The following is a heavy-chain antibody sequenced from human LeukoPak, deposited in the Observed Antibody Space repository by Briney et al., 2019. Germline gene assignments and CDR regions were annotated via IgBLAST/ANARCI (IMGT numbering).Heavy chain of an antibody. J-gene: IGHJ5*02. CDR1: GGSFSGYY. CDR2: IYYSGST. V-gene: IGHV4-31*11. Sequence: SETLSLTCAVYGGSFSGYYWSWIRQHPGKGLEWIGYIYYSGSTYYNPSLKSRVTISVDTSKNQFSLKLSSVTAADTAVYYCARSETGGVWRPIVVVPAALFDPWGQGTLVTVSS. D-gene: IGHD2-2*01. CDR3: ARSETGGVWRPIVVVPAALFDP.